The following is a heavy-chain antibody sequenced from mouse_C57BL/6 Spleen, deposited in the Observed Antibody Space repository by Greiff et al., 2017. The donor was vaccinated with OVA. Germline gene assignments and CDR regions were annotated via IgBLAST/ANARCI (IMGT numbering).Heavy chain of an antibody. CDR3: ARGGYGYDGAMDY. CDR1: GYSFTGYY. J-gene: IGHJ4*01. CDR2: INPSTGGT. Sequence: EVKLEESGPELVKPGASVKISCKASGYSFTGYYMNWVKQSPEKSLEWIGEINPSTGGTTYNQKFKAKATLTVDKSSSTAYMQLKSLTSEDSAVYYCARGGYGYDGAMDYWGQGTSVTVSS. D-gene: IGHD2-2*01. V-gene: IGHV1-42*01.